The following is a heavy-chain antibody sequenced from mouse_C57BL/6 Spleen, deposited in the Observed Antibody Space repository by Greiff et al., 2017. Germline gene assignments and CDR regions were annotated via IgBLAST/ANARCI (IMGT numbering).Heavy chain of an antibody. Sequence: QVHVKQPGAELVMPGASVKLSCKASGYTFTSYWMHWVKQRPGQGLEWIGEIDPSDSYTNYNQKFKGKSTLTVDKSSSTAYMQLSSLTSEDSAVYYCARRDYYGSSPAMDYWGQGTSVTVSS. CDR3: ARRDYYGSSPAMDY. CDR1: GYTFTSYW. D-gene: IGHD1-1*01. V-gene: IGHV1-69*01. J-gene: IGHJ4*01. CDR2: IDPSDSYT.